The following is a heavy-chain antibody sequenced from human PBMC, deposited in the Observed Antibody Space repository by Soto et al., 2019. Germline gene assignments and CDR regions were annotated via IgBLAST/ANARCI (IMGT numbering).Heavy chain of an antibody. Sequence: QITLKESGPTLVKPTQTLTLTCTFSGFSLSTSGVGVGWIRQPPGKALEWLALIYWDDDKRYSPSLKSRLTTTKDTSKNQVVLTMTNMHPVDTATYSCAHTLAQHLYGSGSRYYYYYGMDVWGQGTTVTVSS. CDR2: IYWDDDK. J-gene: IGHJ6*02. V-gene: IGHV2-5*02. CDR3: AHTLAQHLYGSGSRYYYYYGMDV. CDR1: GFSLSTSGVG. D-gene: IGHD3-10*01.